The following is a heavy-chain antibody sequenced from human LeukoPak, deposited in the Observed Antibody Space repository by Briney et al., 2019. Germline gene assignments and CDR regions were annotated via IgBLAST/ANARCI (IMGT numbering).Heavy chain of an antibody. J-gene: IGHJ4*02. CDR1: GLPFISYT. CDR3: ARSVGATFDY. D-gene: IGHD1-26*01. Sequence: PGGSLRLSCAASGLPFISYTMNWVGRAPGKGLEWVSSISSSSSYIYYADSVKGRFTISRDNAKNSLYLQMNSLRAEDTAVYYCARSVGATFDYWGQGTLVTVSS. V-gene: IGHV3-21*01. CDR2: ISSSSSYI.